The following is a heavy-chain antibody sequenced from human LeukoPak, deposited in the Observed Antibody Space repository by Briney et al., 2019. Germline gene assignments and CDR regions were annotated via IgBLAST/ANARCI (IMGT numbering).Heavy chain of an antibody. D-gene: IGHD4-23*01. Sequence: GGSLRLSCVVSGLTFYNAWMSWVRQAPGKGLEWVGRIKSKNVGETTEYAAPVQGRFTISRDDSKNTVYLQMSNLKTEDTAVYYCTTGPGNSGYWGQGTLVTVSS. V-gene: IGHV3-15*01. CDR2: IKSKNVGETT. CDR3: TTGPGNSGY. J-gene: IGHJ4*02. CDR1: GLTFYNAW.